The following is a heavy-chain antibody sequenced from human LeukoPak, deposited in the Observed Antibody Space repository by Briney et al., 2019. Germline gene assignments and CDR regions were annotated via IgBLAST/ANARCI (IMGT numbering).Heavy chain of an antibody. Sequence: GSLRLSCAAPGFTFSSYAMSWVRQAPGKGLEWVSAISGSGGSTYYADSVKGRFTIPRDNSKNTLYLQMNSLRAEDTAVYYCAKDKGAGGYSYGYNYYFDYWGQGTLVTVSS. CDR1: GFTFSSYA. CDR3: AKDKGAGGYSYGYNYYFDY. D-gene: IGHD5-18*01. J-gene: IGHJ4*02. CDR2: ISGSGGST. V-gene: IGHV3-23*01.